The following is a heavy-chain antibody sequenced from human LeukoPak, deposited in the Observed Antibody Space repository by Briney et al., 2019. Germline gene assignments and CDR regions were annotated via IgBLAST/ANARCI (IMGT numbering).Heavy chain of an antibody. CDR1: GYSISSGYY. V-gene: IGHV4-38-2*01. D-gene: IGHD6-19*01. Sequence: PSETLSLTCAVSGYSISSGYYCGWIRQPPGKGLEWIGSIYHSGSTYYNPSLKSRVTISVGTSKNQFSLKLSSVTAADTAVYYCASLPSSGWYFPTKFDYWGQGTLVTVSS. CDR3: ASLPSSGWYFPTKFDY. CDR2: IYHSGST. J-gene: IGHJ4*02.